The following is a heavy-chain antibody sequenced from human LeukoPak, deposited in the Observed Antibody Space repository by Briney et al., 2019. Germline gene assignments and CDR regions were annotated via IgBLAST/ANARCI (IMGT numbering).Heavy chain of an antibody. V-gene: IGHV4-39*01. CDR1: GGSISSSNYY. J-gene: IGHJ3*02. D-gene: IGHD4-17*01. CDR3: ATDYGDLDAFDI. Sequence: SETLSLTCTVSGGSISSSNYYWGWIRQPPGKGLEWIGSIYYSGSTYYNPSLKRRVTISVDTPKNQFSLKLSSVTAADTAVYYCATDYGDLDAFDIWGQGTMVTVSS. CDR2: IYYSGST.